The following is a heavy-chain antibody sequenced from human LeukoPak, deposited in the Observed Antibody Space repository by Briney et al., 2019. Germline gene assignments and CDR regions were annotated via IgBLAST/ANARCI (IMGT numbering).Heavy chain of an antibody. D-gene: IGHD6-19*01. Sequence: GGSLRLSCADSGFTFSRYAMSWVCQAPGKGLEWVSAISGSGGSTYYADSVKGRFTISRDNSKKTLYLQMNSLRAEDTAVYYCAKSGGSSGWYVLDYWGQGTLVTVSS. CDR3: AKSGGSSGWYVLDY. CDR1: GFTFSRYA. CDR2: ISGSGGST. J-gene: IGHJ4*02. V-gene: IGHV3-23*01.